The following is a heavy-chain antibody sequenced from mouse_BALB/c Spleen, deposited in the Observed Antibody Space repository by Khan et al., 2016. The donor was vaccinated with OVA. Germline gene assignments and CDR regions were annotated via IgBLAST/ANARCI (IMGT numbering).Heavy chain of an antibody. CDR3: ARSTYRYAFVY. V-gene: IGHV3-8*02. CDR1: GDSITSGY. D-gene: IGHD2-14*01. J-gene: IGHJ3*01. CDR2: IIYTGST. Sequence: EVELVESGPSLVKPSQTLSLTCSVTGDSITSGYWNWIRKFPGNRLEFMGYIIYTGSTYYNPSLKSRISITRHTSKNQYYLQLNSVTNEDTATYYCARSTYRYAFVYWGQGTLVTVSA.